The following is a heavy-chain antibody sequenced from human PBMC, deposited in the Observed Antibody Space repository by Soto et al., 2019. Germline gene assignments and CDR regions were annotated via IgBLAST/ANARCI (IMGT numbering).Heavy chain of an antibody. D-gene: IGHD2-2*01. Sequence: SETLSLTCTVSGGSISSGDYYWSWIRQPPGKGLEWIGYIYYSGSTYYNPSLKSRVTISVDTSKNQFSLKLSSVTAADTAVYYCARESQDQLITPGHFDYWGQGTLVTVSS. CDR1: GGSISSGDYY. CDR2: IYYSGST. CDR3: ARESQDQLITPGHFDY. J-gene: IGHJ4*02. V-gene: IGHV4-30-4*01.